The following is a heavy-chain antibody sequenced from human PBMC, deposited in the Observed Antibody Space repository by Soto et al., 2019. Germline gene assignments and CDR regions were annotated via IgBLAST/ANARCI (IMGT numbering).Heavy chain of an antibody. Sequence: TSETLSLTCTGSGGSISSYYWSWIRQPPGKGLEWIGYIYYSGSTNYNPSLKSRVTISVDTSKNQFSLKLSSVTAADTAVYYCARRYGPCFDYWGQGTLVTVSS. V-gene: IGHV4-59*08. J-gene: IGHJ4*02. CDR3: ARRYGPCFDY. CDR1: GGSISSYY. D-gene: IGHD5-18*01. CDR2: IYYSGST.